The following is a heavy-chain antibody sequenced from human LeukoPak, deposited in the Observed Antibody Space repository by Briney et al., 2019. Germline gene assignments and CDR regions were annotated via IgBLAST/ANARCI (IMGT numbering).Heavy chain of an antibody. D-gene: IGHD2/OR15-2a*01. CDR1: GFTFSSYG. CDR2: IWYDGSNK. CDR3: AKDQLRSGTIYYFDF. Sequence: GGSLRLSCAASGFTFSSYGMHWVRQAPGKGLEWVAVIWYDGSNKYYADSVKGRFTISRDNSKNTLYLQMNSLRAEDTAVYYCAKDQLRSGTIYYFDFWGQGTLVTVSS. V-gene: IGHV3-30*02. J-gene: IGHJ4*02.